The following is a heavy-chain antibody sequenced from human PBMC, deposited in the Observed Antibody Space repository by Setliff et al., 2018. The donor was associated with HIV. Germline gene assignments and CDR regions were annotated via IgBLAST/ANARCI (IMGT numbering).Heavy chain of an antibody. CDR1: GYNLHNYG. V-gene: IGHV1-18*01. Sequence: ASVKVSCKASGYNLHNYGITWVRQAPGQGLEWMGWINTHTGNTNSAQRFQGRVTMTTDTSTSTAYMELRSLRSDDTAVYYCAREIGDYYDSSGYYPPTDYYYGMDVWGQGTTVTVSS. D-gene: IGHD3-22*01. CDR2: INTHTGNT. CDR3: AREIGDYYDSSGYYPPTDYYYGMDV. J-gene: IGHJ6*02.